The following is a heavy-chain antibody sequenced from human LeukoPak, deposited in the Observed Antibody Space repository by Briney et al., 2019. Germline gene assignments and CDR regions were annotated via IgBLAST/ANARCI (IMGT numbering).Heavy chain of an antibody. Sequence: GGSLRLSCAASGFILSSYAMSWVRQAPGKGLEWVSAISATGYATYYADSVKGRFTISTDKSKSTVYLQMNSLRAEDTAVYYCARGPNRALPDYWGQGTLVTVSS. D-gene: IGHD1-26*01. J-gene: IGHJ4*02. CDR2: ISATGYAT. CDR3: ARGPNRALPDY. V-gene: IGHV3-23*01. CDR1: GFILSSYA.